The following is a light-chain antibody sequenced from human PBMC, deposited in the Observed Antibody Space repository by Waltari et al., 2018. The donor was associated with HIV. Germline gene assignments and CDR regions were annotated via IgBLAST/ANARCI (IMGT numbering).Light chain of an antibody. Sequence: EIVMTQSPATLSVSPGERATLSCRASQSVSSNLAWYQQKPGQAPRLLIYGASTRATGIPARFSGSGSGTEFTLTISSLQSEDCAVYYCQQYNNWLWTFGQGTKVEIK. V-gene: IGKV3-15*01. J-gene: IGKJ1*01. CDR3: QQYNNWLWT. CDR2: GAS. CDR1: QSVSSN.